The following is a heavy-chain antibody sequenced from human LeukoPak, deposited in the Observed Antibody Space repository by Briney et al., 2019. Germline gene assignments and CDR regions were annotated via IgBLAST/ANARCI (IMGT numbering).Heavy chain of an antibody. Sequence: SETLSLTCTVSGGSISSYYWSWIRQPPGKGLEWIGYIYYSGSTNYNPSLKSRVTISVDTSKNQFSLKLSSVTAAYTAVYYCARGKFTYGSGKGGRAFDIWGQGTMVTVSS. V-gene: IGHV4-59*01. CDR1: GGSISSYY. CDR3: ARGKFTYGSGKGGRAFDI. D-gene: IGHD3-10*01. J-gene: IGHJ3*02. CDR2: IYYSGST.